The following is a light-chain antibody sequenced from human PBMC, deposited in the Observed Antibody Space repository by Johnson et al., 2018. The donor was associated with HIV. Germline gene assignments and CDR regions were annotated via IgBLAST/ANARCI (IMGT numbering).Light chain of an antibody. CDR1: SSNIGNNY. V-gene: IGLV1-51*02. J-gene: IGLJ1*01. CDR2: ENN. Sequence: TQPPSVSAAPGQKVTISCSGSSSNIGNNYVSWYQQHPGTAPKLLIYENNKRPSGIPDRFSGSKSGTSATLGIAGLQTGDEADYYCGTWDSSLSAYVFGTGTKVTVL. CDR3: GTWDSSLSAYV.